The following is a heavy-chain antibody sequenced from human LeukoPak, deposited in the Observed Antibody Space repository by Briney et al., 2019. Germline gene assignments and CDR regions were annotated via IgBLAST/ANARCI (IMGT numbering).Heavy chain of an antibody. CDR1: GGSMRSFY. J-gene: IGHJ4*02. D-gene: IGHD6-19*01. Sequence: PSETLSLTCTASGGSMRSFYWSWIRQPPGKGLEWIGNIYYSGNTNYNPSLNSRVTISLDTSKDQFSLKLSSVTAADTALYYCARALGSGWYHPFNYWGQGALVTVSS. V-gene: IGHV4-59*01. CDR3: ARALGSGWYHPFNY. CDR2: IYYSGNT.